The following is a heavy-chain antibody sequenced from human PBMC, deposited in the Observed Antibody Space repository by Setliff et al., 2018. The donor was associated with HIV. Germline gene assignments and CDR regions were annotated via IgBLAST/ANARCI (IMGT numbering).Heavy chain of an antibody. CDR1: GYIFIRYY. D-gene: IGHD3-3*01. Sequence: GASVKVSCKTSGYIFIRYYIFWVRQAPGQGLEWMGNINPHTGVTRYAEKFQGRVTMTRDTSISTIYMELSRLRSDDTAVYYCARDVRDGYEEWFSTLDDGMDVWG. CDR2: INPHTGVT. J-gene: IGHJ6*01. V-gene: IGHV1-2*02. CDR3: ARDVRDGYEEWFSTLDDGMDV.